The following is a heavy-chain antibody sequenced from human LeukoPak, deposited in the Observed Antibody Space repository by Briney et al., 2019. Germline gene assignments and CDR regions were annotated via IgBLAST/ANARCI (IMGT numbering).Heavy chain of an antibody. Sequence: GGSLRLSCAASGFTFSTYWMSWVRQAPGKGLEWVDNIKQHGSEKYYVDSVKGRFTISRDNAKNSLYLQMNSLRAEDTAVYYCARANYDFWSGSPTYYYYYYMDVWGKRTTVTVSS. CDR3: ARANYDFWSGSPTYYYYYYMDV. V-gene: IGHV3-7*01. D-gene: IGHD3-3*01. CDR2: IKQHGSEK. CDR1: GFTFSTYW. J-gene: IGHJ6*03.